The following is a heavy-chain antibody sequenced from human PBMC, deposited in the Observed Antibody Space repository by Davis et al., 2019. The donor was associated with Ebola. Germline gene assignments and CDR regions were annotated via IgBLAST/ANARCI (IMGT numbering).Heavy chain of an antibody. J-gene: IGHJ4*02. CDR1: GGSMSTNDYY. CDR2: IYYSGIT. Sequence: PSETLSLTCTVSGGSMSTNDYYWGWVRQSPGKGLEWIASIYYSGITYYNPSLRSRVTISADTSKNQFSLRLSSVTATDTAVYYCARSFSGPIPRHLDHGDKGTL. D-gene: IGHD2/OR15-2a*01. V-gene: IGHV4-39*01. CDR3: ARSFSGPIPRHLDH.